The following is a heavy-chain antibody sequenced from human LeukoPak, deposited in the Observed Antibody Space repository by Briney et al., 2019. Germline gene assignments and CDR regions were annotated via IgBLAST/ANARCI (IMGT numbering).Heavy chain of an antibody. D-gene: IGHD6-13*01. CDR2: IKEDGSQK. CDR3: ARGSGSSWYFYFDY. Sequence: GRSLRLSCAASGLTFSRSWMHWVRQAPGKGLEWVADIKEDGSQKKYVDSVKGRFTISRDNAKNSVYLQMNSLRAEDTALYYCARGSGSSWYFYFDYWGQGTLVTVSS. V-gene: IGHV3-7*03. J-gene: IGHJ4*02. CDR1: GLTFSRSW.